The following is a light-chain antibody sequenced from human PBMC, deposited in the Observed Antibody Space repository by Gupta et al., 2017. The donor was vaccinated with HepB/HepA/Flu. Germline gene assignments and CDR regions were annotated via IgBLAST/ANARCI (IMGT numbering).Light chain of an antibody. J-gene: IGKJ2*01. Sequence: DVVMTQSPLSLPVTLGQPASLSCRSSQSLVHSDGNTYLNWFQQRPGQSPRRLIYKVSSRDSGVPDRFSGSGSGTDFTLKISSVESEDVGVYYCKQVKHCPYTFGQGTKMEIK. V-gene: IGKV2-30*02. CDR3: KQVKHCPYT. CDR2: KVS. CDR1: QSLVHSDGNTY.